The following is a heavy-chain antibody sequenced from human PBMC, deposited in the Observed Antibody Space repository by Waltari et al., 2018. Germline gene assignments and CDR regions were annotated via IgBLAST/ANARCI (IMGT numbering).Heavy chain of an antibody. V-gene: IGHV4-34*01. D-gene: IGHD5-12*01. J-gene: IGHJ5*02. Sequence: QVQLQQWGAGLLKTSETLSLTCAVYGGSFSGYYCSWIRQPPGKGLEWIGEINHSGSTNYNPSLKSRVTISVDTSKNQFSLNLSSVTAADTAVYYCARVLVATKLNWFDPWGQGTLVTVSS. CDR3: ARVLVATKLNWFDP. CDR1: GGSFSGYY. CDR2: INHSGST.